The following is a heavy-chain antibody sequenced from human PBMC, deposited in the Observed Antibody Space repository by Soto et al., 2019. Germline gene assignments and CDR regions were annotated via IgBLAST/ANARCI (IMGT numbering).Heavy chain of an antibody. CDR3: ETATSRSKTALDN. D-gene: IGHD1-1*01. CDR2: ISSTSGTI. CDR1: GFTFSDYY. V-gene: IGHV3-11*01. J-gene: IGHJ4*02. Sequence: GGSLRLSCAASGFTFSDYYMTWIRQAPGKGLEWVSYISSTSGTISYADSVKGRFTLSRDNAKNSLYLQMISLRAEDTAAYYCETATSRSKTALDNWGQGALVTVSS.